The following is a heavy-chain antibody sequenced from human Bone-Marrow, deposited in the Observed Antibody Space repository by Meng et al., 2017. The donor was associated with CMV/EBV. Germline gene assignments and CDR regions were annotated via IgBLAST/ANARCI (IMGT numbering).Heavy chain of an antibody. Sequence: ASVKVSCKASGYTFTGYYIHWVRQAPGQGLEWMGWINPNSGDTNYAQKFQGRVTMTRDTSINTIYMELSSLTFDDTAVYFCTRSGHFWGFDVWGQGTLVTVSS. D-gene: IGHD3-3*02. V-gene: IGHV1-2*02. CDR3: TRSGHFWGFDV. CDR1: GYTFTGYY. J-gene: IGHJ3*01. CDR2: INPNSGDT.